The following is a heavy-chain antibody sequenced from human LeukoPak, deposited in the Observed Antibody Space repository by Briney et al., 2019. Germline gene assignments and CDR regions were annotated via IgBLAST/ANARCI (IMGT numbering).Heavy chain of an antibody. J-gene: IGHJ4*01. Sequence: ASMKVSCKASGYTFIDSFMHWVRQAPGQGPEWMGWINPISGDTNYAQKFQGRLTLTRDTSISTAYMELTRLRFDDTAMYYCARDLAWGSGYDLDYWGLGTLVIVSS. CDR2: INPISGDT. V-gene: IGHV1-2*02. CDR3: ARDLAWGSGYDLDY. D-gene: IGHD5-12*01. CDR1: GYTFIDSF.